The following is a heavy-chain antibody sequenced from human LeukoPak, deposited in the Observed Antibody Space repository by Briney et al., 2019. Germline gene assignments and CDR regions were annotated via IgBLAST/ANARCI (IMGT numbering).Heavy chain of an antibody. D-gene: IGHD3-22*01. CDR3: AKRDSKSSGYSFDH. V-gene: IGHV3-30*02. CDR2: IPYDGAYK. CDR1: GFTFSSYG. Sequence: GGSLRLSCAASGFTFSSYGMHWVRQAPGKGLEWVAFIPYDGAYKYYADSVKGRFTISRDDSKNMVYLQVNSLRPADTAVYYCAKRDSKSSGYSFDHWGQGTLVTVSS. J-gene: IGHJ4*02.